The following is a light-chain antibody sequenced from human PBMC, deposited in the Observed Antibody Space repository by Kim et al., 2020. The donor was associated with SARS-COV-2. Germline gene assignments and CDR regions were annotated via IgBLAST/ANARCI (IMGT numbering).Light chain of an antibody. V-gene: IGKV1-5*03. CDR2: KAS. CDR1: QSISSW. CDR3: QQYNSYPVT. J-gene: IGKJ4*01. Sequence: ASVGDRGTITCRASQSISSWLAWYQQKPGKAPKLLIYKASSLESGVPSRFGGSESGTEFTLTISSLQPDDFATYYCQQYNSYPVTFGGGTKVDIK.